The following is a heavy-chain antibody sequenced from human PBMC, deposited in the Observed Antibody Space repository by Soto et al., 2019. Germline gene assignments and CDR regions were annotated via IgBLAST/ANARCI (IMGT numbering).Heavy chain of an antibody. Sequence: QVQLQESGPGLVKPSQTLSLTCTVSGGSISSGDYYWSWIRQPPGKGLEWIGYIYYSGSTYYNPSLKSRVXXSXDXXKNQFSLKLSSVTAADTAVYYCARVSDVTTHPIDYWGQGTLVTVSS. D-gene: IGHD4-17*01. CDR2: IYYSGST. CDR1: GGSISSGDYY. V-gene: IGHV4-30-4*01. CDR3: ARVSDVTTHPIDY. J-gene: IGHJ4*02.